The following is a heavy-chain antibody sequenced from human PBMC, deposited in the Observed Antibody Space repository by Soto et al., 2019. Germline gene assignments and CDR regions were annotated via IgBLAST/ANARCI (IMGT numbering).Heavy chain of an antibody. J-gene: IGHJ6*02. D-gene: IGHD3-3*02. CDR1: SGSLSSSVYY. CDR2: INYSGRT. CDR3: ARFSTLGKDYGVDV. Sequence: QVQLQESDPGLVKPSQTLSLPCSVSSGSLSSSVYYWSVMRQPPERGLVWIGHINYSGRTYYNPSLKSRVSISIDTSQNQFSLRLTSVNVADTAVYFCARFSTLGKDYGVDVWGQGTTVTVSS. V-gene: IGHV4-30-4*01.